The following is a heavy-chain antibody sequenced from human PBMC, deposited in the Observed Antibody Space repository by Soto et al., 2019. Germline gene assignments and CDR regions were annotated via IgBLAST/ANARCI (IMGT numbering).Heavy chain of an antibody. CDR3: AREPTSYDYYYYGMDV. D-gene: IGHD2-2*01. Sequence: GESLRLSCGASGFTFSSYVMHWVRQAPGKGLEWVAVIWYDGSNKYYADSVKGRFTISRDNSKNTLYLQMNSLRAEDTAVYYCAREPTSYDYYYYGMDVWGQGTTVTVSS. V-gene: IGHV3-33*01. J-gene: IGHJ6*02. CDR1: GFTFSSYV. CDR2: IWYDGSNK.